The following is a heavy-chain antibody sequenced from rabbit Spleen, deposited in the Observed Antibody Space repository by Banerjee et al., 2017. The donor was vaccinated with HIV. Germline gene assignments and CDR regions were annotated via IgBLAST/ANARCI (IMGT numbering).Heavy chain of an antibody. Sequence: QSLEESGGDLVKPGASLTVTCTASGFSFSSSDYICWVRQAPGKGLEWISCIAGSSSGFTYSATWAKGRFTISKTSSTTVTLQMTSLTAADTATYFCARDTSSSFSSYGMDLWGPGTLVTVS. D-gene: IGHD1-1*01. V-gene: IGHV1S40*01. J-gene: IGHJ6*01. CDR3: ARDTSSSFSSYGMDL. CDR1: GFSFSSSDY. CDR2: IAGSSSGFT.